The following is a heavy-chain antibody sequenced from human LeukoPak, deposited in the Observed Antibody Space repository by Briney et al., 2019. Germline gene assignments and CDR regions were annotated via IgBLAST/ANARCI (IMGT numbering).Heavy chain of an antibody. Sequence: TSVKVSFKASGFTFTTSSMQWVRQTRGQRLEWIGWVVVGSGNTNYAQKFQERVTITRDMSTSTAYMELSSLRSEDTAVYYCAAVSGISSSDSFDIWGQGTMVTVSS. CDR3: AAVSGISSSDSFDI. D-gene: IGHD6-13*01. CDR2: VVVGSGNT. V-gene: IGHV1-58*02. CDR1: GFTFTTSS. J-gene: IGHJ3*02.